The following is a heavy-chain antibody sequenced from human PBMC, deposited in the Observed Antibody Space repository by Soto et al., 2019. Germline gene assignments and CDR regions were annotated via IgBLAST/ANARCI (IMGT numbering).Heavy chain of an antibody. D-gene: IGHD6-6*01. V-gene: IGHV4-31*03. CDR1: GGSITSGGFF. CDR3: ARGSSPHYGMDV. J-gene: IGHJ6*02. Sequence: QVQLQESGPGLMKPSQTLSLTCSVSGGSITSGGFFWSWVRQDPGEGLELIAYIYYSGYTYYHPSLKGRLSISMDTSKNQFSLKLSSVTAADTAVYYCARGSSPHYGMDVWGQGTTVTVSS. CDR2: IYYSGYT.